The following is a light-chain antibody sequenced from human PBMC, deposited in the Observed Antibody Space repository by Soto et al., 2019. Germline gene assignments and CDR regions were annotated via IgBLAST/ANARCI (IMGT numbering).Light chain of an antibody. V-gene: IGKV3-15*01. CDR1: RSVRSN. J-gene: IGKJ2*01. Sequence: EIVLTQSPGTLSLSPGERATLSCGASRSVRSNSLAWYQQKPGQAPRLLIYRASIRATGVPARFSGSGSGTEFTLTISGLQSEDVSIYFCQHYNFWPHSFGQGTKVDIK. CDR3: QHYNFWPHS. CDR2: RAS.